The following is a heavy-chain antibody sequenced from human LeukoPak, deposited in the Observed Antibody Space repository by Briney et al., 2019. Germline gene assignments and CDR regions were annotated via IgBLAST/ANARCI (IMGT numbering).Heavy chain of an antibody. CDR1: GGSISSSSYS. J-gene: IGHJ3*02. V-gene: IGHV4-39*07. CDR3: ASHAIAVARRGAFDI. CDR2: IYYSGST. Sequence: PSETLSLTCTVSGGSISSSSYSWGWIRQPPGQGLEWIGSIYYSGSTYYNPSLKSRVTISVDTSKNQFSLKLSSVTAADTAVYYCASHAIAVARRGAFDIWGQGTMVTVSS. D-gene: IGHD6-19*01.